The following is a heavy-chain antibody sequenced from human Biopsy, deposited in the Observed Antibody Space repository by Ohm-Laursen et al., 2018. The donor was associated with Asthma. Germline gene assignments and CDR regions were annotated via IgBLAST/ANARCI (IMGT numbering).Heavy chain of an antibody. V-gene: IGHV1-18*01. Sequence: ASVKVSCKTSGYTFNSAGITWVRQAPEQGLEWMGWISVYNGNTKVAQKLQDRVTMTTDTSTSTAYMELRSLRSDDTAVYFCARAVDYSHYYGIDVWGQGTTVTVS. CDR3: ARAVDYSHYYGIDV. D-gene: IGHD3-10*01. J-gene: IGHJ6*02. CDR2: ISVYNGNT. CDR1: GYTFNSAG.